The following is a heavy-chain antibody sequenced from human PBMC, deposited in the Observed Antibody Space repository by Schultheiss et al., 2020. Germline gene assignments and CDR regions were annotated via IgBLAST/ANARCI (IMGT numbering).Heavy chain of an antibody. CDR3: ARSEMIERYYYYYGMDV. CDR1: GGSVSSSNW. Sequence: SATMSLTCTVSGGSVSSSNWWSWVRQPPGKGLEWIGEINHSGSTNYNPSLKSRVTISVDTSKNQFSLRLTSVTAADTAVYYCARSEMIERYYYYYGMDVWGRGNT. V-gene: IGHV4-4*02. D-gene: IGHD2-21*01. CDR2: INHSGST. J-gene: IGHJ6*04.